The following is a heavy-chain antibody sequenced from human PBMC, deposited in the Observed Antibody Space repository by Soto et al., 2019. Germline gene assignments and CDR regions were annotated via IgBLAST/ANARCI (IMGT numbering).Heavy chain of an antibody. CDR2: INAYNGYT. D-gene: IGHD2-8*01. CDR1: GYSFIIYG. Sequence: ASVKVSCKASGYSFIIYGINCVRQSPLQGLEWMGWINAYNGYTNYAQKLQGRVTLTADTSTSTAYMELRSLRSDDTAVYFCARDDCTNGVCYIGYWGQGTLVTVSS. V-gene: IGHV1-18*04. CDR3: ARDDCTNGVCYIGY. J-gene: IGHJ4*02.